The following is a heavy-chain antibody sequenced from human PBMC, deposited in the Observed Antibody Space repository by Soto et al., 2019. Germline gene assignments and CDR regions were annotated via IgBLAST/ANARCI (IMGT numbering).Heavy chain of an antibody. J-gene: IGHJ4*02. Sequence: PGGSLRLSCAASGFTFSDYYMSWIRQAPGKGLEWVSYISSSGSTIYYADSVKGRFTISRDNAKNSLYLQMNSLRAEDTAGYYCARDPRTSGWSGDFDYWGQGTLVTVSS. D-gene: IGHD6-19*01. CDR1: GFTFSDYY. CDR2: ISSSGSTI. CDR3: ARDPRTSGWSGDFDY. V-gene: IGHV3-11*01.